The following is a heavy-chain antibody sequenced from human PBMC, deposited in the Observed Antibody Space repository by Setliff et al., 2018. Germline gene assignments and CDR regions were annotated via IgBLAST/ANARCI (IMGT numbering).Heavy chain of an antibody. CDR1: GFIFSTYW. CDR2: IKQDGSDK. J-gene: IGHJ4*02. V-gene: IGHV3-7*01. D-gene: IGHD1-7*01. CDR3: ARLVMRGTIDFLDF. Sequence: GGSLRLSCAASGFIFSTYWMSWVRQAPGKGLEWVADIKQDGSDKYYVDSVKGRFTISRDNAKNSLYLQMSSLRAEDTAVYYCARLVMRGTIDFLDFWGQGTLVTVSS.